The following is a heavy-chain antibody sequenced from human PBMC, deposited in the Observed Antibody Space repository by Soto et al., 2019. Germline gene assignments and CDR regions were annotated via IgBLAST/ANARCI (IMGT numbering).Heavy chain of an antibody. CDR3: ARSQGGSSSLDIYYYYYYGMGN. J-gene: IGHJ6*01. CDR2: IIPIFGTA. D-gene: IGHD2-15*01. Sequence: QVQLVQSGAEVKKPGSSVKVSCKAPGGTFSSYAISWVRQAPGQGLEWVGGIIPIFGTAKYAQKFQGRVTITADESTSTGEMERSSLRSEDTAASYCARSQGGSSSLDIYYYYYYGMGNSCQHTTFTGSS. CDR1: GGTFSSYA. V-gene: IGHV1-69*01.